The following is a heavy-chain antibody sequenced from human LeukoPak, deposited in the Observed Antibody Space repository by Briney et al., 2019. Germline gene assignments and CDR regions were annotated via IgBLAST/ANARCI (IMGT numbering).Heavy chain of an antibody. Sequence: GASVKVSCKASGYTFTSHGISWVRQAPGQGLEWVGWISAYNGDTKYAQKTQGRVTMTTDASTSIAYMELRSLRSDDTAVYYCAIDPSNTSGLYASFDNWGQGTL. CDR2: ISAYNGDT. CDR3: AIDPSNTSGLYASFDN. CDR1: GYTFTSHG. J-gene: IGHJ4*02. D-gene: IGHD6-19*01. V-gene: IGHV1-18*01.